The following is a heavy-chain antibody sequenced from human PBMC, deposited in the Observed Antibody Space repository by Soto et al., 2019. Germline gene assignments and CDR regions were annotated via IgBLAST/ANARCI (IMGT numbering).Heavy chain of an antibody. V-gene: IGHV3-21*01. Sequence: EVQLLESGGDLVQPGGSLRLSCAASGFTFSSYSMNWVRQAPGKGLEWVSSISRSAGNTYYADSVKGRFTISRDNAKNSMYLQMNSLRAEDTAVYYCARDQVPGLDAFDIWGQGTMVTVSS. J-gene: IGHJ3*02. CDR2: ISRSAGNT. CDR3: ARDQVPGLDAFDI. CDR1: GFTFSSYS.